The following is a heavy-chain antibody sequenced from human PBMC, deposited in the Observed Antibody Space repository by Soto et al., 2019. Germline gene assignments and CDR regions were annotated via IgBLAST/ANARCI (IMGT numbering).Heavy chain of an antibody. Sequence: PGGSLRLSCAASGFTFSSYGMHWVRQAPGKGLEWVAVISYGGSNKYYADSVKGRFTISRDNSKNTLYLQMNSLRAEDTAVYYCAKRYSYGPLYYYGMDVWGQGTTVTVSS. CDR3: AKRYSYGPLYYYGMDV. CDR2: ISYGGSNK. D-gene: IGHD5-18*01. V-gene: IGHV3-30*18. CDR1: GFTFSSYG. J-gene: IGHJ6*02.